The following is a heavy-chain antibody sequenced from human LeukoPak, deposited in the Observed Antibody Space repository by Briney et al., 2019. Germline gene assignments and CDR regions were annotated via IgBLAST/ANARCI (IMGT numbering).Heavy chain of an antibody. CDR3: ARVDLQPAFDI. Sequence: SETLSLTCTVSGYSISSGYYWGWIRQPPGKGLEWIGSIYHSGSTYYNPSLKSRVTISVDTSKNQFSLKLSSVTAADTAVYYCARVDLQPAFDIWGQGTMVTVSS. CDR2: IYHSGST. J-gene: IGHJ3*02. CDR1: GYSISSGYY. V-gene: IGHV4-38-2*02. D-gene: IGHD6-13*01.